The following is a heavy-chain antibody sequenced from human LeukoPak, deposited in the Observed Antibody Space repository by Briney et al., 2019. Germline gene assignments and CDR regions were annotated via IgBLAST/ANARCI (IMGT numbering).Heavy chain of an antibody. V-gene: IGHV1-46*01. Sequence: GASVKVSCKASGYTFTSYYMHWVRQAPGQGLEWMGIINLSGGTTYYAQKFQGRVTMTTDTSTSTAYMELRSLRSDDTAVYYCARDSAIIAAASFDYWGQGTLVTVSS. J-gene: IGHJ4*02. CDR1: GYTFTSYY. D-gene: IGHD6-13*01. CDR2: INLSGGTT. CDR3: ARDSAIIAAASFDY.